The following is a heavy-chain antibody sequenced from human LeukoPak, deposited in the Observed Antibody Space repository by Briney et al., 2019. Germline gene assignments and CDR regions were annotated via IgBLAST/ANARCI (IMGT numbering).Heavy chain of an antibody. J-gene: IGHJ3*01. V-gene: IGHV3-21*01. D-gene: IGHD3-10*01. CDR3: AREMHLWSHDAFDL. CDR1: GFTFSSYG. CDR2: ISTSSSYI. Sequence: PGGSLRLSCAASGFTFSSYGMRWVRQAPGKGLEWVSSISTSSSYIYYADSVKGRFTISRDNARKSLYLQMNSLRAEDTAVYYCAREMHLWSHDAFDLWGQGTMVTVSS.